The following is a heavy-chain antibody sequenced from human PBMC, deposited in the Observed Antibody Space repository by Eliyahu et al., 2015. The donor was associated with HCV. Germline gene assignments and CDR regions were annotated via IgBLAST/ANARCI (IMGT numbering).Heavy chain of an antibody. V-gene: IGHV4-59*01. J-gene: IGHJ6*02. CDR3: ARGVVATKYYYGMDV. CDR2: IYYSGST. CDR1: GGSISSYY. D-gene: IGHD5-12*01. Sequence: QVQLQESGPGLVKPSETLSLTCTVSGGSISSYYWSWIRQPPGKGLEWIGYIYYSGSTNYNPSLKSRVTISVDTSKNQFSLKLSSVTAADTAVYYCARGVVATKYYYGMDVWGQGTTVTVSS.